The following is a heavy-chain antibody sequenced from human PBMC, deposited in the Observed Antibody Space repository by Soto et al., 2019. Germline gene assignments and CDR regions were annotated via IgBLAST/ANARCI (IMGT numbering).Heavy chain of an antibody. J-gene: IGHJ3*02. CDR3: ARRDDSETFDI. V-gene: IGHV3-53*01. CDR1: GLSVTANY. Sequence: EVQLVESGGGLIQPGGSLRLICAASGLSVTANYMTWVRQAPGKGLEWLSIIYRGGGTYYADSLKGRAIISRDGSRNMVFIQMNRLTAEDAGVYYCARRDDSETFDIWGRGTAFNVSS. CDR2: IYRGGGT. D-gene: IGHD5-18*01.